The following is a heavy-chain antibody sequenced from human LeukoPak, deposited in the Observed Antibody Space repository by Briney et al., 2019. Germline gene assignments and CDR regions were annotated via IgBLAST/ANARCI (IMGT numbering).Heavy chain of an antibody. CDR1: GGSVSSGSYY. J-gene: IGHJ4*02. CDR2: IYYSGST. Sequence: SETLSLTCTVSGGSVSSGSYYWSWIRQPPGKGLEWFGYIYYSGSTNYNPSLKSRVTISVDTSKNQFSLKLSSVTAADTAVYYCARVRWFGESSPYFDYWGQGTLVTVSS. D-gene: IGHD3-10*01. CDR3: ARVRWFGESSPYFDY. V-gene: IGHV4-61*01.